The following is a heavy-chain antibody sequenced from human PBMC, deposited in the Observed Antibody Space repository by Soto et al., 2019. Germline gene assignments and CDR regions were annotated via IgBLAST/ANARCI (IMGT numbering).Heavy chain of an antibody. V-gene: IGHV1-45*02. CDR1: GYTFTYRY. Sequence: SVKVSCKASGYTFTYRYLHWVRQAPGQALEWMGWITPFNGNSNYAQKFQDRVTITRDRSMSTAYMELSSLRSEDTAMYYCAYIVVVVAAIPPDSVDYWGQGTLVTVSS. J-gene: IGHJ4*02. D-gene: IGHD2-15*01. CDR3: AYIVVVVAAIPPDSVDY. CDR2: ITPFNGNS.